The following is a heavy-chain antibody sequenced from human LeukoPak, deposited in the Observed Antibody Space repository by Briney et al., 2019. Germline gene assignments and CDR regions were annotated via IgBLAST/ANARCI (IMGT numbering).Heavy chain of an antibody. CDR2: MNPNSGNT. Sequence: ASVKVSCKASGYTFTSYDINWVRQATGQGLEWMGWMNPNSGNTGYAQKFQGRVTMTRNTSISTAYMELSSLRSEDTAVYYCARPYPRLGDAFDIWGQGTMVTVSS. V-gene: IGHV1-8*02. CDR1: GYTFTSYD. J-gene: IGHJ3*02. CDR3: ARPYPRLGDAFDI. D-gene: IGHD3-16*01.